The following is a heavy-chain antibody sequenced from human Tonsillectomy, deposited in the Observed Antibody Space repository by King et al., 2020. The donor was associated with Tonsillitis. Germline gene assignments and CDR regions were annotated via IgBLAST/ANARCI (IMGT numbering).Heavy chain of an antibody. CDR1: GGSISSSTYY. Sequence: LQLQESGPGLVKPSETLSLTCSVSGGSISSSTYYWGWIRQPPGKGLEWIGSIYYSGSTYYNPSRRSRVTISVDTSKNQFSLKLSSVTAADTAVYYCARHGGGFDSWGQGILVIVSS. V-gene: IGHV4-39*07. J-gene: IGHJ4*02. CDR2: IYYSGST. D-gene: IGHD2-15*01. CDR3: ARHGGGFDS.